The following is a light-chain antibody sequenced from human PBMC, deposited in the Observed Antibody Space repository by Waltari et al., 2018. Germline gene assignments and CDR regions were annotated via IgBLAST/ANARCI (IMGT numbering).Light chain of an antibody. CDR1: SSDVGGYNF. V-gene: IGLV2-8*01. J-gene: IGLJ2*01. CDR3: SSYAGNHVV. CDR2: EVS. Sequence: QSALTQPPSASGSPGQSVTISCTGTSSDVGGYNFVSWYQQHPGKAPKLIIYEVSKRPSGVPDRFSGSKSGNTASLTVSGLQSEDEADYYCSSYAGNHVVFGGGTKLTVL.